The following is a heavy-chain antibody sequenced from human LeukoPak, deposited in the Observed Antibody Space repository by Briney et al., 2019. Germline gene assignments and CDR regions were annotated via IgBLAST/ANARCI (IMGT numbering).Heavy chain of an antibody. CDR3: ARQGFVASYGVDV. J-gene: IGHJ6*02. Sequence: GESLKTSCKGSGYSFKNYWIAWVRQMPGKGLEWMGIIYPGDSNTRYNPSFQGQVTISADKSISTAYLQWSSLKASDTAEYYCARQGFVASYGVDVWGQGTTVTVSS. V-gene: IGHV5-51*01. CDR1: GYSFKNYW. CDR2: IYPGDSNT.